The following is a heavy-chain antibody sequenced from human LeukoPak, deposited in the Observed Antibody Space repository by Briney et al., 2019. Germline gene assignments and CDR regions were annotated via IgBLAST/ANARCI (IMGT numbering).Heavy chain of an antibody. J-gene: IGHJ4*02. D-gene: IGHD5-18*01. CDR3: ASGRSYGPDH. CDR1: GDSISGFY. V-gene: IGHV4-4*07. Sequence: SETLSLTCTVSGDSISGFYGSWIRQPAGKGLEWIGRINTSGSTNYKPSLKSRVTMSVDTSKNQFSLKLSPVTAADTAVYYCASGRSYGPDHWGQGTLVTVSS. CDR2: INTSGST.